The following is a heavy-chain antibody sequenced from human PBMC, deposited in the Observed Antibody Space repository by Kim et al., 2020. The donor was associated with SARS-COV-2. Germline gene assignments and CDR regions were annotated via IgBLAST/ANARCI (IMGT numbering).Heavy chain of an antibody. CDR1: GFTFSSYS. V-gene: IGHV3-48*02. D-gene: IGHD2-15*01. J-gene: IGHJ4*02. CDR2: ISSSSSTI. CDR3: ARDRYCSGGSCLGAFDY. Sequence: GGSLRLSCAASGFTFSSYSMNWVRQAPGKGLEWVSYISSSSSTIYYADSVKGRFTISRDNAKNSLYLQMNSLRDEDTAVYYCARDRYCSGGSCLGAFDYWGQGTLVTVSS.